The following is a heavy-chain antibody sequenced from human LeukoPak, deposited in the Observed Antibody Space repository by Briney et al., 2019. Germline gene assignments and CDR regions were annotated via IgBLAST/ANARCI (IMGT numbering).Heavy chain of an antibody. CDR2: IYYSGST. V-gene: IGHV4-39*01. D-gene: IGHD5-18*01. J-gene: IGHJ3*02. CDR3: ASDHTKKYSYGYYAFDI. CDR1: GGSISSSSYY. Sequence: KPSETLSLTCTVSGGSISSSSYYWGWIRQPPGKGLEWIGSIYYSGSTYYNPSLKSRVTISVDTSKNQFSLKLSSVTAADTAVYYCASDHTKKYSYGYYAFDIWGQGTMVTVSS.